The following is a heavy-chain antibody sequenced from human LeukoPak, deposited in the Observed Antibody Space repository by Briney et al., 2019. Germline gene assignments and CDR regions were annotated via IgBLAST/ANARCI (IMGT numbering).Heavy chain of an antibody. J-gene: IGHJ4*02. V-gene: IGHV3-23*01. CDR3: AKGDWADY. CDR1: GFTFSTYA. CDR2: ISGGDGDT. D-gene: IGHD2-21*02. Sequence: PGGSLRLSCAASGFTFSTYAMTWVRQAPGKGLEWVSGISGGDGDTNYADSAKGRFTISRDNSKNTLHLEMNSLRAEDTAVYFCAKGDWADYWGQGTLVTVSS.